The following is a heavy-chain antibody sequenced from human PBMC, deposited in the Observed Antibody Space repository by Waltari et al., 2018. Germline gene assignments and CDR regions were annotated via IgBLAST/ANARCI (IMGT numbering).Heavy chain of an antibody. CDR2: INHSETT. J-gene: IGHJ6*03. V-gene: IGHV4-34*01. CDR1: GGSFSGYY. Sequence: QVQLQQWGAGLSKPSETLSLTCAVYGGSFSGYYWSWFRQPPGEGLEWVGEINHSETTNYSPSLKGRVTISLDTSRTQFSLKLNSVTAADTAIYYCARSFLAASGTGYFYMDVWGKGTTVTVSS. D-gene: IGHD6-13*01. CDR3: ARSFLAASGTGYFYMDV.